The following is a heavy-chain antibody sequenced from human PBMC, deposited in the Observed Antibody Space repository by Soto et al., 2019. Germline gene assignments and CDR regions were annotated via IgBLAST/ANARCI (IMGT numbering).Heavy chain of an antibody. CDR3: ARGNHHYYYGVDV. CDR1: GGSITTHY. CDR2: ISDIGST. Sequence: NPSETLSLTCTVSGGSITTHYWSLIRQPPGKGLEWIGYISDIGSTNYNPSLKSRVTISLDKSKNQFSLKLNSVTAADTAVYYCARGNHHYYYGVDVWGQGATVTVSS. J-gene: IGHJ6*02. V-gene: IGHV4-59*11.